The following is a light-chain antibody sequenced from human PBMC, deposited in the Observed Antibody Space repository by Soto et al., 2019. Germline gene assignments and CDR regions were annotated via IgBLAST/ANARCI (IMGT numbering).Light chain of an antibody. CDR1: QSVSRW. Sequence: DIQMTQSPSTLSASVGDTVTITCRASQSVSRWLNWYQQKPGKAPRLLIYEAYNLESGVPMRFSGSGSGTEFVLTITSLQPADSATYYCQQFNSKVWTFGQGTRVEI. CDR2: EAY. CDR3: QQFNSKVWT. J-gene: IGKJ1*01. V-gene: IGKV1-5*01.